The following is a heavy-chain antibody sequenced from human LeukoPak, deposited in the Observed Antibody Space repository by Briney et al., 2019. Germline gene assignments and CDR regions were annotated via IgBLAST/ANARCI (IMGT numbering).Heavy chain of an antibody. CDR2: ISWNSGSI. V-gene: IGHV3-9*01. CDR3: AKVREDTAMVDAFDY. CDR1: GFTFDDYA. J-gene: IGHJ4*02. D-gene: IGHD5-18*01. Sequence: GRSLRLSCAASGFTFDDYAMHWVRQAPGKGLEWVSGISWNSGSIGYADSVKGRFTISRDNAKNSLYLQMNSLRAEDTALYYCAKVREDTAMVDAFDYWGQGTLVTVSS.